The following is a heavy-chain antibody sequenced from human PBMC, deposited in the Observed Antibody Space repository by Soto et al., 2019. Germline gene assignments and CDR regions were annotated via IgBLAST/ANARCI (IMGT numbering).Heavy chain of an antibody. CDR2: IYYSGST. J-gene: IGHJ4*02. Sequence: SETLSLTCTVSGGSISSYYGSWIRQPPGKGLEWIGYIYYSGSTNYNPSLKSRVTISVDTSKNQFSLKLSSVTAADTAVYYCARLNTKLELDYWGQGTLVTVSS. V-gene: IGHV4-59*01. CDR3: ARLNTKLELDY. CDR1: GGSISSYY. D-gene: IGHD1-1*01.